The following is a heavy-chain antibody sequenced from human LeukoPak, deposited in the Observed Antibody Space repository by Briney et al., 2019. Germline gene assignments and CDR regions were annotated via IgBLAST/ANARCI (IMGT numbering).Heavy chain of an antibody. CDR2: ISYDGSNK. D-gene: IGHD6-19*01. Sequence: GGSLRLSCAASGFTFSSYAMHWVRQAPGKGLEWVAVISYDGSNKYYADSVKGRFTISRDNSKNTLYLQMNSLRAEDTAVYYCARVRSSGWFYFDYWGQGTLVTVSS. V-gene: IGHV3-30*04. CDR3: ARVRSSGWFYFDY. J-gene: IGHJ4*02. CDR1: GFTFSSYA.